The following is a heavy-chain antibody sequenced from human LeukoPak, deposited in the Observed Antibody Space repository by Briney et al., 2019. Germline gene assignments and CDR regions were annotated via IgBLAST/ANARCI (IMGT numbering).Heavy chain of an antibody. CDR2: IDSSTRTI. D-gene: IGHD3-16*01. CDR1: GFIFSSYS. V-gene: IGHV3-48*04. J-gene: IGHJ4*02. Sequence: GGSLRLSCAASGFIFSSYSMNWVRQAPGKGLEWISFIDSSTRTIFYADSVKGRFTISRDNAKNSLFLQMNSLRAEDTAVYYCARRVPSQVITDYFDYWGQGALVTVSS. CDR3: ARRVPSQVITDYFDY.